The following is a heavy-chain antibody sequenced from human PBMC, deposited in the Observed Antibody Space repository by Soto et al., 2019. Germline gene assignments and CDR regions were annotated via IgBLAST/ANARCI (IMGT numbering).Heavy chain of an antibody. CDR3: AKDRMGAGVRGYFDY. Sequence: QVQLVESGGGVDQPGRSLRLSCAASGFTFSSYGMHWVRQAPGKGLERVAVIIYDGSTKYYADSVKGRFTISRDNSKSTLYLQMNSLRAEDTAVYYCAKDRMGAGVRGYFDYWGQGTLVTVSS. V-gene: IGHV3-30*18. D-gene: IGHD3-10*01. CDR1: GFTFSSYG. CDR2: IIYDGSTK. J-gene: IGHJ4*02.